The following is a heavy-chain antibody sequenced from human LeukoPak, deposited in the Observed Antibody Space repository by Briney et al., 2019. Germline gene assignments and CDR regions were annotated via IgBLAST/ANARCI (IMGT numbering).Heavy chain of an antibody. CDR1: GGSFSGYY. J-gene: IGHJ4*02. CDR2: INHSGST. V-gene: IGHV4-34*01. Sequence: SETLSLTCAVYGGSFSGYYWSWIRQPPGKGLEWIGEINHSGSTNYNPSLKSRVTISVDTSKNQISLKLSSVTAADTAVYYCARGRRWLQGFDYWGQGTLVTVSS. CDR3: ARGRRWLQGFDY. D-gene: IGHD5-24*01.